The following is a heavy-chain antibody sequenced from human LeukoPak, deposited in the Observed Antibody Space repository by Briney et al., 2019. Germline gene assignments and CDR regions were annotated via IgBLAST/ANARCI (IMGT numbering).Heavy chain of an antibody. D-gene: IGHD6-19*01. Sequence: PGGSLRLSCAASGFTFSSYSMNWVRQAPGKGLEWVSSISSSSSYIYYADSVKGRFTISRDNAKNSLYLQMNSLRAEDTAVYYCARDLHIGWYGSVGNMDVWGKGTTVTVSS. CDR1: GFTFSSYS. CDR2: ISSSSSYI. V-gene: IGHV3-21*01. J-gene: IGHJ6*03. CDR3: ARDLHIGWYGSVGNMDV.